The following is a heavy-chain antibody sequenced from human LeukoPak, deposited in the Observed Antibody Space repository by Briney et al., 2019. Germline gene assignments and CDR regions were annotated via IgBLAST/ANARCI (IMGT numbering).Heavy chain of an antibody. CDR2: IKEDSSDK. Sequence: AGGSLRLSCAAAGFTFNKYWMNWVSQSPGKGLEWVANIKEDSSDKNYVDSMKGRFTISRDNAKNSLYLQMNSLRVEDTAVYYCARESGRFRFDSWGQGTLVTVSS. D-gene: IGHD3-3*01. J-gene: IGHJ5*01. CDR1: GFTFNKYW. V-gene: IGHV3-7*01. CDR3: ARESGRFRFDS.